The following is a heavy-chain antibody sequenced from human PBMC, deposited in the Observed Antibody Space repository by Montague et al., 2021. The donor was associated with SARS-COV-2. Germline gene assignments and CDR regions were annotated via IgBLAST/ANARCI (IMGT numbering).Heavy chain of an antibody. CDR1: GDVVLRRKS. CDR2: MYDTENT. CDR3: ARRGSGRSDLAY. D-gene: IGHD1-26*01. V-gene: IGHV4-4*02. J-gene: IGHJ4*02. Sequence: SETLSLTCTVSGDVVLRRKSEEHTPVLQSPLQDVGRVMYDTENTKYKPSLKSRVSMSVDKSWNQFSLRLTSVTAAYTAIHYCARRGSGRSDLAYWGQGTLVTVSS.